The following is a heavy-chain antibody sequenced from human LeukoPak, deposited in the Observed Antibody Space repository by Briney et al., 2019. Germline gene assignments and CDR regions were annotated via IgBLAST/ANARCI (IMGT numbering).Heavy chain of an antibody. CDR3: ARGSGDIAYYYYGMDV. D-gene: IGHD2-15*01. J-gene: IGHJ6*02. Sequence: PSETLSLTCAVSGGSISSGGYSWSWIRQPPGKGLEWIGYIYHSGSTYYNPSLKSRVTISVDRSKNQFSLKLSSVTAADTAVYYCARGSGDIAYYYYGMDVWGQGTTVTVSS. V-gene: IGHV4-30-2*01. CDR2: IYHSGST. CDR1: GGSISSGGYS.